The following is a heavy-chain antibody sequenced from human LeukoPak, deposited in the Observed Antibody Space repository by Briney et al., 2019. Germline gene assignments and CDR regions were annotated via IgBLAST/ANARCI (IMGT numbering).Heavy chain of an antibody. J-gene: IGHJ6*03. CDR1: GYTFTNYD. V-gene: IGHV1-8*01. CDR2: MNPKSGNT. Sequence: GASVKVSCKASGYTFTNYDVNWVRQATGQGLEWMGWMNPKSGNTGYAQKFQGRVTMTRNTSISTAYMELSSLRSEDTAVYYCARDRYSGYDAFYYYYYMDVWGKGTTVTVSS. CDR3: ARDRYSGYDAFYYYYYMDV. D-gene: IGHD5-12*01.